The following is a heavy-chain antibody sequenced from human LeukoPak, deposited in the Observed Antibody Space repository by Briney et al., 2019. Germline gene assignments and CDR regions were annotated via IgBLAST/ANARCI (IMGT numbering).Heavy chain of an antibody. Sequence: SQTLSLTCAISGGSVSSNSAAWNWIRQSPSRGLEWLGSTYYRSKWYNDYAVSVKSRITINPDTSKNQFSLQLNSVTPEDTAVYYCARDCTTIAVAGAYYYYYMDVWGKGTTVTISS. J-gene: IGHJ6*03. V-gene: IGHV6-1*01. CDR3: ARDCTTIAVAGAYYYYYMDV. CDR2: TYYRSKWYN. CDR1: GGSVSSNSAA. D-gene: IGHD6-19*01.